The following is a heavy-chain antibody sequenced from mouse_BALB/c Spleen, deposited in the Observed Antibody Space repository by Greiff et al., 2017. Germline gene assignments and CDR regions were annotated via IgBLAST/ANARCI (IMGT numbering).Heavy chain of an antibody. V-gene: IGHV1-69*02. D-gene: IGHD2-1*01. CDR3: ARADGIYYFDY. CDR2: IDPSDSYT. J-gene: IGHJ2*01. Sequence: QVQLQQPGAELVKPGASVKLSCKASGYTFTSYWMHWVKQRPGQGLEWIGEIDPSDSYTNYNQKFKGKATLTVDKSSSTAYMQLSSLTSEDSAVYYCARADGIYYFDYWGQGTTLTVSS. CDR1: GYTFTSYW.